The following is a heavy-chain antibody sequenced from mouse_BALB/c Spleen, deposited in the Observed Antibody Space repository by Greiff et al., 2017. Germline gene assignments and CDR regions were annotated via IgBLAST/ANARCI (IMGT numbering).Heavy chain of an antibody. D-gene: IGHD1-1*02. V-gene: IGHV2-9-2*01. CDR2: IWTGGGT. Sequence: QVQLKESGPGLVAPSQSLSITCTVSGFSLTSYDISWIRQPPGKGLEWLGVIWTGGGTNYNSAFMSRLSISKDNSKSQVFLKMNSLQTDDTAIYYCVRDLYYDYAMDYWGQGTSVTVSS. CDR3: VRDLYYDYAMDY. J-gene: IGHJ4*01. CDR1: GFSLTSYD.